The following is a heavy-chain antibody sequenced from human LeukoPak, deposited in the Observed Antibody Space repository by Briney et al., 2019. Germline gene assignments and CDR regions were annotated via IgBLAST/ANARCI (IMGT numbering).Heavy chain of an antibody. CDR1: GFTFSSYE. CDR3: AKEDKYGHDYFDF. J-gene: IGHJ4*02. V-gene: IGHV3-48*03. CDR2: ISSSGSAI. Sequence: GGSLRLSCAASGFTFSSYEMNWVRQAPGEGLEGVSYISSSGSAIYYADSVEGRFTISRDNAKNSLYLQMNSLRAEDTAVYYCAKEDKYGHDYFDFWGQGTLVTVSS. D-gene: IGHD3-10*01.